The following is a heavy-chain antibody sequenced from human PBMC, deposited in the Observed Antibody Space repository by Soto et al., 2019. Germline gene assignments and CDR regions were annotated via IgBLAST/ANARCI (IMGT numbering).Heavy chain of an antibody. J-gene: IGHJ4*02. CDR3: ARGQYSSGYYYFDS. D-gene: IGHD6-19*01. CDR2: IYNSGST. CDR1: GDFISSYH. Sequence: SETLSLTCTVSGDFISSYHWGWIRQPPGKGLEWIGYIYNSGSTNYNPSLKSRVTISVDTSKNQLSLKLSSVTAADTAVYYCARGQYSSGYYYFDSWGQGTLVTVSS. V-gene: IGHV4-59*01.